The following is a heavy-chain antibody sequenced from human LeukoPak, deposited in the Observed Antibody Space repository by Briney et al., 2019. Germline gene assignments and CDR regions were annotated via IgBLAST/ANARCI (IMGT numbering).Heavy chain of an antibody. CDR3: AKSYGGNSAFDY. Sequence: GGSLRLSCAASGFTVSSTYMSWVRQAPGKGLGWVSAISGSGGSTYYAGSLKGRFTISRDNSKNTLYLQMNTLRAEDTAIYYCAKSYGGNSAFDYWGQGTLVTVSS. V-gene: IGHV3-23*01. CDR1: GFTVSSTY. CDR2: ISGSGGST. J-gene: IGHJ4*02. D-gene: IGHD4-23*01.